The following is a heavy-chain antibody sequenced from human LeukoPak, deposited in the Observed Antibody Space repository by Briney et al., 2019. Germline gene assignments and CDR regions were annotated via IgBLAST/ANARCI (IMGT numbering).Heavy chain of an antibody. CDR1: GGSMTNLY. J-gene: IGHJ4*02. CDR3: ARGGASSLPFDY. V-gene: IGHV4-59*01. CDR2: IYDSGST. D-gene: IGHD1-26*01. Sequence: PSETLSLTCSVSGGSMTNLYWTWIRQPPGKGLEWIGDIYDSGSTRYNTSLESRVTISVDTSKNQFSLKLSSVTAADTAVYYCARGGASSLPFDYWGQGTLVTVSS.